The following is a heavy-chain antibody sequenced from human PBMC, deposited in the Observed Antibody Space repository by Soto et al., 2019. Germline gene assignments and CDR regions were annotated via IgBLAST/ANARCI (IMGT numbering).Heavy chain of an antibody. V-gene: IGHV1-69*13. Sequence: SVKVSCQASGGTFSNYAISWVRQAPGQGLEWMGGIILPFGTPNYAQRFQGRVTITADESTSTAYMELSSLRSEDTAVYYCATQFLRITIFGVVLHWGQGTLVTVSS. CDR3: ATQFLRITIFGVVLH. D-gene: IGHD3-3*01. J-gene: IGHJ4*02. CDR1: GGTFSNYA. CDR2: IILPFGTP.